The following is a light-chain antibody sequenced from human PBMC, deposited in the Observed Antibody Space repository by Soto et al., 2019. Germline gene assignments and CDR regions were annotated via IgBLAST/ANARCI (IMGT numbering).Light chain of an antibody. CDR2: EVS. CDR1: SSDVGGYNF. V-gene: IGLV2-8*01. CDR3: SSYAGGIKWV. Sequence: QSVLTQPPSASGSPGQSVTISCTGTSSDVGGYNFVSWYQQHPGKAPKFMIYEVSKRPSGVPDRFSGSKSGNTASLTVSGLQAEDEADYYCSSYAGGIKWVFGGGTKLTDL. J-gene: IGLJ3*02.